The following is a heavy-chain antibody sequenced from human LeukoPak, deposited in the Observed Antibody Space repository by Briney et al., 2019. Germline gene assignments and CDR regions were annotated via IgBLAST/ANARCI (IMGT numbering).Heavy chain of an antibody. CDR2: SYYTGST. J-gene: IGHJ4*02. CDR1: GDSITSCY. Sequence: SETLSLTCNVSGDSITSCYWNWIRQPPGKGLEWIGYSYYTGSTNSNHTLKSRLTISLDTSKKHFSLKLSSVAAADTAIYYCASSYFYDGNRYCDYWGQGALVTVSS. V-gene: IGHV4-59*08. D-gene: IGHD3-22*01. CDR3: ASSYFYDGNRYCDY.